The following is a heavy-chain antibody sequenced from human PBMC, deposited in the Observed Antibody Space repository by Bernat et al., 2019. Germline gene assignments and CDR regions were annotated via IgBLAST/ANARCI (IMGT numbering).Heavy chain of an antibody. CDR1: GFTFSSYE. CDR3: ARTIYDSSLPVY. V-gene: IGHV3-48*03. J-gene: IGHJ4*02. D-gene: IGHD3-22*01. CDR2: ISSSGSTI. Sequence: EVQLVESGGGLVQPGGSLRLSCAASGFTFSSYEMNWVRQAPGKGLEWVSYISSSGSTIYYADSVKGRFTISRDNAKNSLYLQMNSLRAEDTAVYYCARTIYDSSLPVYWGQGTLVTVSS.